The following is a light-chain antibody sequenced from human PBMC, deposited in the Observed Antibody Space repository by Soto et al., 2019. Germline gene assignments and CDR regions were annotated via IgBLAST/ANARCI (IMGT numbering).Light chain of an antibody. Sequence: EIALTQSPGTLSLSPGERATLSCRASQSVSSSYLAWYQQKPGQAPKVLIYRASSRATGIPDRFSGSGSGTDFTLTISSLQPEDFATYYCQQSYSTPGTFGQGTKVDIK. CDR1: QSVSSSY. CDR3: QQSYSTPGT. CDR2: RAS. V-gene: IGKV3-20*01. J-gene: IGKJ1*01.